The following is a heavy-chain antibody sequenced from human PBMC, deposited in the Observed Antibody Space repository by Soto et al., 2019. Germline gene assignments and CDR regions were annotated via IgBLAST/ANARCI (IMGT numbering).Heavy chain of an antibody. CDR1: GFTFDDYA. CDR2: ISWNSGSI. D-gene: IGHD1-26*01. CDR3: AKGYSGSYYSYFDY. V-gene: IGHV3-9*01. Sequence: PGGSLRLSCAASGFTFDDYAMHWVRQAPGKGLEWVSGISWNSGSIGYADSVKGRFTISRDNAKNSLYLQMNSLRAEDTALYYCAKGYSGSYYSYFDYWGQGTLVTVSS. J-gene: IGHJ4*02.